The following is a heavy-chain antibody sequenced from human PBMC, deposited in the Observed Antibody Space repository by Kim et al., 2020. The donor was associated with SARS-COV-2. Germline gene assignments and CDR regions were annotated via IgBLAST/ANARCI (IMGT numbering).Heavy chain of an antibody. D-gene: IGHD1-26*01. Sequence: SETLSLTCTVSGGSISTKSNYWGWIRQPPGKGLECNGTIYYRGSTDYNPSLKSRVTVSVDTSNNQFSLKLTSITAADTAVYYCARLPNGIYSHFDFWGQG. CDR2: IYYRGST. J-gene: IGHJ4*02. CDR1: GGSISTKSNY. V-gene: IGHV4-39*01. CDR3: ARLPNGIYSHFDF.